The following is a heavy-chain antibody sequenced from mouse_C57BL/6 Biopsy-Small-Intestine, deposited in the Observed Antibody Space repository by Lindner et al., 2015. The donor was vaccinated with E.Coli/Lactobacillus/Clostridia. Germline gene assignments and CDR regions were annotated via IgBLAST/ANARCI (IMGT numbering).Heavy chain of an antibody. CDR3: ARRSTTGFAY. V-gene: IGHV1-82*01. D-gene: IGHD1-1*01. CDR1: GYAFSSSW. J-gene: IGHJ3*01. Sequence: VQLQESGPELVKPGASVKISCKASGYAFSSSWMNWVKQRPGKGLEWIGRIYPGDGDTNYNGKFKGKATLTADKSSSTAYMQLSSLTSEDSAVYFCARRSTTGFAYWGQGTLVTVSA. CDR2: IYPGDGDT.